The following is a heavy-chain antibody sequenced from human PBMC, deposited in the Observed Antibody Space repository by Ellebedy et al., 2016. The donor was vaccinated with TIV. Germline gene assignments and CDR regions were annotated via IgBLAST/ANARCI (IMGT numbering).Heavy chain of an antibody. CDR1: GGSISSSSYY. V-gene: IGHV4-39*07. Sequence: SETLSLTXTVSGGSISSSSYYWGWIRQPPGKGLEWIGSIYYSGSTYYNPSLKSRVTISVDTSKNQFSLKLSSVTAADTAVYYCARVGSSGWYVGHYYYGMDVWGQGTTVTVSS. J-gene: IGHJ6*02. D-gene: IGHD6-19*01. CDR2: IYYSGST. CDR3: ARVGSSGWYVGHYYYGMDV.